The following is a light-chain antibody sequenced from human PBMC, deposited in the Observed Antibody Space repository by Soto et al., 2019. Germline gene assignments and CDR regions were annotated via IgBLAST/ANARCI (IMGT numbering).Light chain of an antibody. CDR1: QSVSSF. V-gene: IGKV3-11*01. J-gene: IGKJ4*01. Sequence: EIVLTQSPATLSLSPGERATLSCRASQSVSSFLAWYQQKPGQAPRLLIYDVSSRATGIPTRISGSGSGTESTLNISSLEPEDFADYYCQQRINWPLTFGGGTKVEIK. CDR2: DVS. CDR3: QQRINWPLT.